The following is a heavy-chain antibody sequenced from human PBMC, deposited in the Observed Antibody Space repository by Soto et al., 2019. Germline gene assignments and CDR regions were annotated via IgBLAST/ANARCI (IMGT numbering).Heavy chain of an antibody. D-gene: IGHD2-21*02. V-gene: IGHV3-30*18. CDR2: ISYDGSNK. CDR3: AKDRCGGDCYYFDY. Sequence: QVQLVESGGGVVQPGRSLRLYCAASGFTFSSYGMHWVRQAPGKGLEWVAVISYDGSNKYYADSVKGRFTISRDNSKNTLYLQMNSLRAEDTAVYYCAKDRCGGDCYYFDYWGQGTLVTVSS. CDR1: GFTFSSYG. J-gene: IGHJ4*02.